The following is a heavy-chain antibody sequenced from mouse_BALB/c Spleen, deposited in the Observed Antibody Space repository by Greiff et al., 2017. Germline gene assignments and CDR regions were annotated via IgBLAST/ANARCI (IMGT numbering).Heavy chain of an antibody. CDR2: INPGSGGT. CDR3: ARSKDMISWFAY. Sequence: QVQLKESGAELVRPGTSVKVSCKASGYAFTNYLIEWVKQRPGQGLEWIGVINPGSGGTNYNEKFKGKATLTADKSSSTAYMQLSSLTSDDSAVYFCARSKDMISWFAYWGQGTLVTVSA. J-gene: IGHJ3*01. CDR1: GYAFTNYL. D-gene: IGHD2-3*01. V-gene: IGHV1-54*01.